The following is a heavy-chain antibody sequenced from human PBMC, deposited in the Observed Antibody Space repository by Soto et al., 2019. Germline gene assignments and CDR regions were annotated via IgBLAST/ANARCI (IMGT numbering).Heavy chain of an antibody. J-gene: IGHJ4*02. CDR3: ARVPDHEDYDYVWGSYRFFFDY. CDR2: IYYSGST. V-gene: IGHV4-31*03. Sequence: PSETLSLTCTVSGGSISSGGYHWSWIRQHPGKGLEWIGYIYYSGSTYYNPSLKSRVTISVDTSKNQFSLKLSSVTAADTAVYYCARVPDHEDYDYVWGSYRFFFDYWGQGTLVTVSS. D-gene: IGHD3-16*02. CDR1: GGSISSGGYH.